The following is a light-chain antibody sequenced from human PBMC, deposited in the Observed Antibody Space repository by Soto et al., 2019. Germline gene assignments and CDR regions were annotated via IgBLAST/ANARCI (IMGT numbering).Light chain of an antibody. J-gene: IGKJ1*01. Sequence: EIVLTQSPGTLSLSPGERATLSCRASQSVSSSYLAWYQQKPGQAPRLLIYGASTRATGIPDRVSGSGSGTDFTLTISRLEPEDFAVYYCQQHGSLPWTFGQGTKVEIK. CDR2: GAS. CDR1: QSVSSSY. CDR3: QQHGSLPWT. V-gene: IGKV3-20*01.